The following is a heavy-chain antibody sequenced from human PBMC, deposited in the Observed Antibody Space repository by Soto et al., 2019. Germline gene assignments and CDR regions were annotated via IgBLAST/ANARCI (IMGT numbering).Heavy chain of an antibody. Sequence: EVQLVESGGGLVQPGGSLRLSCAASGFTCSPFWMHWVRQVPGKGPVWVSRINSDGNSTGYADSVKGRFTISRDNAKNPLDLQINSLRAADTAVYFCARGSNHFDYWGQGPLVTVSS. V-gene: IGHV3-74*01. CDR2: INSDGNST. CDR1: GFTCSPFW. D-gene: IGHD4-4*01. CDR3: ARGSNHFDY. J-gene: IGHJ4*02.